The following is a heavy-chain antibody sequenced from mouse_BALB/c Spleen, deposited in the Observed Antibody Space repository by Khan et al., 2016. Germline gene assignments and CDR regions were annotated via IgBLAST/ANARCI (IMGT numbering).Heavy chain of an antibody. CDR1: GFTFTDYY. CDR2: IRNKANGYTT. V-gene: IGHV7-3*02. CDR3: ARDLYYYGSSPAWFAY. Sequence: EVELVESGGGLVQPGGSLRLSCATPGFTFTDYYMSWVRQPPGKALEWLGFIRNKANGYTTEYSASVKGRFTISRDNSQSILYLQMNTVRAEDSATYYCARDLYYYGSSPAWFAYWGQGTLVTVSA. D-gene: IGHD1-1*01. J-gene: IGHJ3*01.